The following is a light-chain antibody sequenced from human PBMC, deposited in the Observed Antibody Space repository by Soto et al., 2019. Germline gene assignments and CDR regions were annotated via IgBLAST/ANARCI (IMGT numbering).Light chain of an antibody. Sequence: QTVVTQEPSLTVSPGGTVTLTCGSSTGDVTSGHYPYWFQQKPGQAPRTLIYDTSNKHSWTPARFSGSLLGGKAALTLSGAQPEDDAEYYCLLSYSGARPVVFGGGTKLTVL. CDR2: DTS. CDR3: LLSYSGARPVV. CDR1: TGDVTSGHY. J-gene: IGLJ2*01. V-gene: IGLV7-46*01.